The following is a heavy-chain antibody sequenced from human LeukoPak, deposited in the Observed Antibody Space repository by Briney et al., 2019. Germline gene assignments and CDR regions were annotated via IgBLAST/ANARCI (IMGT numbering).Heavy chain of an antibody. CDR1: GFTFSSYS. CDR2: ISSSSSYI. V-gene: IGHV3-21*01. D-gene: IGHD4-17*01. Sequence: GGSLRLSCAASGFTFSSYSMNWVRQAPGKGLEWVSSISSSSSYIYYADSVKGRFTISRDNAKNSLYLQMNSLRAEDTAVYYCARDGDYGDYVFNYWGQGTLVTVSS. CDR3: ARDGDYGDYVFNY. J-gene: IGHJ4*02.